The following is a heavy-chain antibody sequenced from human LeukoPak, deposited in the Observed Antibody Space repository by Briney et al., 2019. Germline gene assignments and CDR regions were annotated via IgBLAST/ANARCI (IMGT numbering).Heavy chain of an antibody. CDR1: GGSISPFY. V-gene: IGHV4-59*01. CDR3: ARGGLTGSYYDYVWGSYRYFDY. Sequence: TPSETLSLTCTVSGGSISPFYWSWIRQPPGKGLEWIGHIYYSGSTNYNPSLKSRVTISEDTSKNRFSLKLSSVTAADTAVYYCARGGLTGSYYDYVWGSYRYFDYWGQGTLVTVSS. CDR2: IYYSGST. D-gene: IGHD3-16*02. J-gene: IGHJ4*02.